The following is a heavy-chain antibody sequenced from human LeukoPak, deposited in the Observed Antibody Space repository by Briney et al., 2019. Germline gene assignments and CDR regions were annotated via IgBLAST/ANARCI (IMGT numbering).Heavy chain of an antibody. CDR3: ARGPRWLVRVRGAFDI. J-gene: IGHJ3*02. Sequence: ASVKVSCKVSGYTLTELSMHWVRQAPGKGLDWMGGFDPEDGETIYAQKFQGRVTMTEDTSTDTAYMELSSLRSEDTAVYYCARGPRWLVRVRGAFDIWGQGTMVTVSS. CDR2: FDPEDGET. V-gene: IGHV1-24*01. CDR1: GYTLTELS. D-gene: IGHD6-19*01.